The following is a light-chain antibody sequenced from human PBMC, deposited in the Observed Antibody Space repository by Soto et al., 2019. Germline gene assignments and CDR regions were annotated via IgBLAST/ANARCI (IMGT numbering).Light chain of an antibody. CDR1: QSIRNF. Sequence: EIVLTQSPGTLSLSPGGRATLSCRASQSIRNFLAWYQQKPGQAPRLLIYDASNRASGIPPRFSGSGSGTDFTLTTSRLEPEDFAVYYCQQYGSSGTFGQGTKVDIK. CDR3: QQYGSSGT. CDR2: DAS. V-gene: IGKV3-20*01. J-gene: IGKJ1*01.